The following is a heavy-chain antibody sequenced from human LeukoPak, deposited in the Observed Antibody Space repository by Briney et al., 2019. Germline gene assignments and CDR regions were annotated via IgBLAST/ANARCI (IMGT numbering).Heavy chain of an antibody. J-gene: IGHJ4*02. CDR1: GGSISSYY. V-gene: IGHV4-59*01. D-gene: IGHD5-18*01. CDR3: ARGYSYGLLYFDY. CDR2: IYYSGST. Sequence: SETLSLTCTVSGGSISSYYWSWIRQPPGKGLEWIGYIYYSGSTNYNPSLKSRVTISVDTSKNQFTLKLSSVTAADTAVYYCARGYSYGLLYFDYWGQGTLVTVSS.